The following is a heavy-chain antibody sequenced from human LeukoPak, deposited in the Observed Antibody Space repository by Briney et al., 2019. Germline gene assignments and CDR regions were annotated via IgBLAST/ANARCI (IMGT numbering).Heavy chain of an antibody. Sequence: SETLSLTCTVSGGSISSYYWSWIRQPPGKGLEWIGYIYYSGSTNYNPSLKSRVTISVDTSKNQFSLKLSSVTAADTTVYYCARDTGAATFDYWGQGTLVTVSS. V-gene: IGHV4-59*01. D-gene: IGHD1-26*01. CDR3: ARDTGAATFDY. J-gene: IGHJ4*02. CDR2: IYYSGST. CDR1: GGSISSYY.